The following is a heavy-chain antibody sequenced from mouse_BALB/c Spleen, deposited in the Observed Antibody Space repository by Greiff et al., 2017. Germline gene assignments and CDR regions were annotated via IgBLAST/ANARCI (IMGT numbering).Heavy chain of an antibody. CDR2: INPGSGGT. CDR3: ARDYGSSYPYYFDY. Sequence: QVQLKESGAELVRPGTSVKVSCKASGYAFTNYLIEWVKQRPGQGLEWIGVINPGSGGTNYNEKFKGKATLTADKSSSTAYMQLSSLTSDDSAVYFCARDYGSSYPYYFDYWGQGTTLTVSS. D-gene: IGHD1-1*01. J-gene: IGHJ2*01. CDR1: GYAFTNYL. V-gene: IGHV1-54*01.